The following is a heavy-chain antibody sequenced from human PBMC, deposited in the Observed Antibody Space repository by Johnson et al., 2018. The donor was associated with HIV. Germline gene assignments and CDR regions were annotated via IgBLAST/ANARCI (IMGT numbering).Heavy chain of an antibody. J-gene: IGHJ3*02. V-gene: IGHV3-11*04. Sequence: QLVESGGGLVKPGGSLRLSCAASGFTFSDYYMSWIRQAPGKGLEWVSYISTGGGTIYYADSVKGRFTISRDNAKNSLYLQMNSLRAEDTAVYYCAAGYAMASDAFDIWGQGTMVTVSS. D-gene: IGHD2-8*01. CDR1: GFTFSDYY. CDR2: ISTGGGTI. CDR3: AAGYAMASDAFDI.